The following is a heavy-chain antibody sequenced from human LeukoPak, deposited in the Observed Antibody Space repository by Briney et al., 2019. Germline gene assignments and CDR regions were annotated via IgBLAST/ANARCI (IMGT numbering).Heavy chain of an antibody. CDR1: GYTSTGYY. CDR3: ARASPSTAGRMYY. V-gene: IGHV1-2*02. Sequence: ASVKVSCKSSGYTSTGYYVHWVRQAPGQGLEWMGWINPNTGGTTSAQKFQGRITMTTDTSISTAYMELSRLTSDDAAVYYCARASPSTAGRMYYWGQGTLVTVSS. CDR2: INPNTGGT. J-gene: IGHJ4*02. D-gene: IGHD2/OR15-2a*01.